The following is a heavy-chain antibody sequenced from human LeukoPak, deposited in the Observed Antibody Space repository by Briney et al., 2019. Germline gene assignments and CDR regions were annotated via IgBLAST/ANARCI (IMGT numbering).Heavy chain of an antibody. CDR3: ARACGGYGSGSYSYYYYYYMDV. D-gene: IGHD3-10*01. CDR2: FDPEDGET. Sequence: GASVKVSCKVSGYTLTELSMHWVRQAPGKGLEWMGGFDPEDGETIYAQKFQGRVTMTEDTSTDTAYMELSSLRSEDTAVYYCARACGGYGSGSYSYYYYYYMDVWGKGNPGHRLL. J-gene: IGHJ6*03. V-gene: IGHV1-24*01. CDR1: GYTLTELS.